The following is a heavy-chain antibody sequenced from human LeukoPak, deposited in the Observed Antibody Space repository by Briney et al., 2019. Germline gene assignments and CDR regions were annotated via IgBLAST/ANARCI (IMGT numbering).Heavy chain of an antibody. CDR2: ISSSSSYI. V-gene: IGHV3-21*01. Sequence: GGSPRLSCAASGFTFSSYSMNWVRQAPGKGLEWVSSISSSSSYIYYADSEKGRFTITGDNAKNSLYLQMNSLRAEDTAVYYCARAAVRTNAFDIWGQGTMVTVSS. J-gene: IGHJ3*02. D-gene: IGHD4/OR15-4a*01. CDR3: ARAAVRTNAFDI. CDR1: GFTFSSYS.